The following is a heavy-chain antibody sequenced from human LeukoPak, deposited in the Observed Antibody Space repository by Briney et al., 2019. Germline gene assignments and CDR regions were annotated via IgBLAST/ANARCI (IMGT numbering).Heavy chain of an antibody. D-gene: IGHD2-2*01. CDR3: ARDGARPHCSSTSCDARGANWFDP. V-gene: IGHV1-2*02. CDR1: GYTFTGYY. CDR2: INPNSGGT. Sequence: ASVKVSCKASGYTFTGYYMHWVRQAPEQGLEWMGWINPNSGGTNYAQKFQGRVTMTRDTSISTAYMELSRLRSDDTAVYYCARDGARPHCSSTSCDARGANWFDPWGQGTLVTVSS. J-gene: IGHJ5*02.